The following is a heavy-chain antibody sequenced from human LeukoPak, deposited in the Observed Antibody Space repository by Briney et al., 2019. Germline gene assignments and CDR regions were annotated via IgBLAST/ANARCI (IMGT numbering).Heavy chain of an antibody. CDR1: GFTFNNYG. Sequence: GGSLRLSCAASGFTFNNYGMSWVRQAPGKGLEWVSGINWNAVRVGYADSVKGRFTISRDNAKNSPYLQMNSLRAEDTAFYYCARLRNYDSSGYYFEIDYWGQGTLVTVSS. CDR3: ARLRNYDSSGYYFEIDY. D-gene: IGHD3-22*01. V-gene: IGHV3-20*04. J-gene: IGHJ4*02. CDR2: INWNAVRV.